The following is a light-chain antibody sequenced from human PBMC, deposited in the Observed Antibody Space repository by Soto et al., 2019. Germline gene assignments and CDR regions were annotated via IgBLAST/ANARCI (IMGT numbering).Light chain of an antibody. V-gene: IGKV3-15*01. CDR2: GAS. Sequence: EKVMTQSAATLSVSPGERATLSCRASQSVSSDLAWYQQKPGQAPRLLIYGASTRATGIPARFSGSVSGTEFTLIISSLQSEDFAVYFCQQYNNWPWTFGQGTKVEIK. CDR1: QSVSSD. J-gene: IGKJ1*01. CDR3: QQYNNWPWT.